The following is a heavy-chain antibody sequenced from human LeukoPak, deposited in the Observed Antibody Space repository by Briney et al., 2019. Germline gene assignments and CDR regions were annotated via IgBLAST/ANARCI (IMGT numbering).Heavy chain of an antibody. Sequence: GGSLRLSCAASGLTFSSYAMSWVRQAPGKGLEWVSAVSGSGGTTYYADSVKGRFTISRDNAKNSLFLQMNSLRAEDTAVYFCARRYCSGGICYTYFDYWGQGTLVTVSS. CDR1: GLTFSSYA. CDR3: ARRYCSGGICYTYFDY. D-gene: IGHD2-15*01. CDR2: VSGSGGTT. V-gene: IGHV3-23*01. J-gene: IGHJ4*02.